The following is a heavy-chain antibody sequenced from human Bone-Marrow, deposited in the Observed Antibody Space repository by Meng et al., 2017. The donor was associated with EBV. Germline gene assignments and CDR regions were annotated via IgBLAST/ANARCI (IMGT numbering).Heavy chain of an antibody. CDR1: GGSISSSNW. D-gene: IGHD3-10*01. CDR3: ARRSITMVRGVDDWFDP. V-gene: IGHV4-4*02. J-gene: IGHJ5*02. Sequence: QLQLQESGSGLVKPSQTLSLTCAVPGGSISSSNWWSWVRQPPGKGLEWIGEIYHSGSTNYNPSLKSRVTISVDKSKNQFSLKLSSVTAADTAVYYCARRSITMVRGVDDWFDPWGQGTLVTVAS. CDR2: IYHSGST.